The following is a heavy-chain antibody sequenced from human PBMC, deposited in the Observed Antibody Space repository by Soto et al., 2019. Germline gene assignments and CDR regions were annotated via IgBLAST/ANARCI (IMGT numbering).Heavy chain of an antibody. Sequence: GGSLRLSCAASGFTFSSYWMSWVRQAPGKGLEWVANIKQDGSEKYYVDSVKGRFTISRDNAKNSLYLQMNSLRAEDTAVYYCARFGGWLLHYYYYGMDVWGQGTTVTVSS. CDR1: GFTFSSYW. CDR2: IKQDGSEK. J-gene: IGHJ6*02. CDR3: ARFGGWLLHYYYYGMDV. D-gene: IGHD2-15*01. V-gene: IGHV3-7*05.